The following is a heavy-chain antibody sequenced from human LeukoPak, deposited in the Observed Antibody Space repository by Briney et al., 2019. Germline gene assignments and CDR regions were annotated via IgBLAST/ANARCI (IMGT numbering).Heavy chain of an antibody. CDR2: IKQDGSEK. D-gene: IGHD2-8*01. V-gene: IGHV3-7*03. J-gene: IGHJ4*02. Sequence: SGGFLRLSCAASGFTLSNYWMSWIRQAPGKGLEWVANIKQDGSEKYYVDSVKGRFTISRDNAKNSLYLQMNSLRAEDTAVYYCARSRYCTNGICSYFDYWGQGTLVTVSS. CDR1: GFTLSNYW. CDR3: ARSRYCTNGICSYFDY.